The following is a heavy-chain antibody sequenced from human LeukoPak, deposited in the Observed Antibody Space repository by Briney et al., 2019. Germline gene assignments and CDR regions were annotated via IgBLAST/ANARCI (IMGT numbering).Heavy chain of an antibody. CDR1: GFTFSSHW. CDR2: IKQDGSEK. CDR3: ASGSYYDAFDI. Sequence: GGSLRLSCAASGFTFSSHWMSWVRQAPGKGLEWVANIKQDGSEKYYVDSVKGRFTISRDNAKNSLYLQMNSLRAEDTAVYYCASGSYYDAFDIWGQGTMVTVSS. D-gene: IGHD1-26*01. V-gene: IGHV3-7*01. J-gene: IGHJ3*02.